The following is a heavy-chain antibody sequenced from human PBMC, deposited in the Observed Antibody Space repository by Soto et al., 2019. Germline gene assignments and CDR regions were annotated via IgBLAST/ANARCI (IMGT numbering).Heavy chain of an antibody. CDR2: INAGSGNT. CDR3: ARESSGYYRDF. Sequence: ASVKVSCKASGYTFTGFSLHWVRQAPGQRLEWMGWINAGSGNTKYSQKFQGRVTITRDTSASTAYMELSSLTSEDTAVYYCARESSGYYRDFWGQGTLVTVSS. V-gene: IGHV1-3*01. D-gene: IGHD3-22*01. J-gene: IGHJ4*02. CDR1: GYTFTGFS.